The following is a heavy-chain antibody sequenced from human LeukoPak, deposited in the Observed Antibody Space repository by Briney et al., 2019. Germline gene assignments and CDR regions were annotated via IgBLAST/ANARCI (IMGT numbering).Heavy chain of an antibody. Sequence: PSETLSLTCTVSGGSISSGDYYWSWIRQPSGKGLEWIGYIYYSGSTYYNPSLKSRVTISVDTSKNQFSLKLSSVTAADTAVYYCARATSVRGRYPWGQGTLVTVSS. CDR3: ARATSVRGRYP. J-gene: IGHJ5*02. V-gene: IGHV4-30-4*08. CDR2: IYYSGST. CDR1: GGSISSGDYY. D-gene: IGHD3/OR15-3a*01.